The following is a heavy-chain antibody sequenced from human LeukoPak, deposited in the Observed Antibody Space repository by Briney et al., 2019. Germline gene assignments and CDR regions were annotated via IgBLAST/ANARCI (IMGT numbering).Heavy chain of an antibody. CDR3: ARGSLLWFGELLLFDY. CDR2: ISAYNGNT. CDR1: GYTFTSYG. Sequence: ASVKVSCKASGYTFTSYGISWVRQAPGQGLEWMGWISAYNGNTNYAQKLQGRVTMTTDTSTSTAYTELRSLRSDDTAVYYCARGSLLWFGELLLFDYWGQGTLVTVSS. J-gene: IGHJ4*02. D-gene: IGHD3-10*01. V-gene: IGHV1-18*01.